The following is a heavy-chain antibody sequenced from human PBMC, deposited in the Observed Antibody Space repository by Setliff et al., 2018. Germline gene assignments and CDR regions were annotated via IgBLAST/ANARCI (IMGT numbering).Heavy chain of an antibody. CDR2: NSV. J-gene: IGHJ4*02. CDR3: ARGPPDFVVVPAAAKFDY. Sequence: GASVKVSCKASGYTFNNYGINWVRQAPGQGLEWMGWNSVYAREFQGRVTMTIDTPTSTAYMELRSLRSDDTAVYYCARGPPDFVVVPAAAKFDYWGPGTLVTVSS. V-gene: IGHV1-18*01. D-gene: IGHD2-2*01. CDR1: GYTFNNYG.